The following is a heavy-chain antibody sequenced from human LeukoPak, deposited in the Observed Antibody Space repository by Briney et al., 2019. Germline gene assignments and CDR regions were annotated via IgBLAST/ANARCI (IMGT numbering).Heavy chain of an antibody. D-gene: IGHD5-12*01. Sequence: PGGSLRLSCAASGFTFSRYAMSWVRQAPGKGLEWVSAISGSGGSKYYADSVKGRFTISRDNSKNTLYLQMNSLRAEDTAVYYCAKATDIVATTYYDYWVQGTMVTVSP. CDR2: ISGSGGSK. J-gene: IGHJ4*02. V-gene: IGHV3-23*01. CDR3: AKATDIVATTYYDY. CDR1: GFTFSRYA.